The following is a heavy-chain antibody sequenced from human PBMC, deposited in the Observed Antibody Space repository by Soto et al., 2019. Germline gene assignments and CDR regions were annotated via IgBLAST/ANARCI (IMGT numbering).Heavy chain of an antibody. CDR2: INHSGST. D-gene: IGHD3-10*01. CDR3: ARNGRYYGSGSYYRSAKIASFDY. Sequence: SATLSLTCAVYGGSFSGCYWSWIRQPPGKGLEGIGEINHSGSTNYNPSLKSRVTISVDTSKNQFSLKLSSVTAADTAVYYCARNGRYYGSGSYYRSAKIASFDYWGQGTLVTVSS. V-gene: IGHV4-34*01. CDR1: GGSFSGCY. J-gene: IGHJ4*02.